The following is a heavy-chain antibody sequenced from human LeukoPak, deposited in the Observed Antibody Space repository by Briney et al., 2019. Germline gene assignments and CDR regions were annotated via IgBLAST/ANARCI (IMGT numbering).Heavy chain of an antibody. CDR3: ARARSPDYDFWSGYPAVLSAFDI. D-gene: IGHD3-3*01. CDR1: GFTFSSYG. J-gene: IGHJ3*02. V-gene: IGHV3-33*01. Sequence: EPGRSLRLSCAASGFTFSSYGMHWVRQAPGKGLEWVAVIWYDGSNKYYADSVKGRFTISRDNSKNTLYLQMNSLRAEDTAVYYCARARSPDYDFWSGYPAVLSAFDIWGQGTMVTVSS. CDR2: IWYDGSNK.